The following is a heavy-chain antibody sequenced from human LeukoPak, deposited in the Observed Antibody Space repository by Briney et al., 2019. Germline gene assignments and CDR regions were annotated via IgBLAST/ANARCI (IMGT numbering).Heavy chain of an antibody. Sequence: GGSLRLSCAASGFTFSSCWMSWVRQAPGKGLEWVANIKQDGSEKYYVDSVKGRFTISRDNSKNTLYLQMNSLRAEDTAVYYCASRGYYYYYMDVWGKGTTVTVSS. V-gene: IGHV3-7*01. CDR2: IKQDGSEK. J-gene: IGHJ6*03. CDR3: ASRGYYYYYMDV. CDR1: GFTFSSCW.